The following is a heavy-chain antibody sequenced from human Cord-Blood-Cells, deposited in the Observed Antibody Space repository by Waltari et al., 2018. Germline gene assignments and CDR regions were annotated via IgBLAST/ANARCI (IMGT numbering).Heavy chain of an antibody. V-gene: IGHV1-2*04. CDR1: GYTFTGFY. CDR2: INPNSGGT. J-gene: IGHJ4*02. Sequence: QVQLVQSRAEATKPGASVIVSCKASGYTFTGFYLPWVLPAPGQGLEWMGWINPNSGGTNYAQKFQGWVTMTRDTSISTAYMELSRLRSDDTAVYYCARVGEFESGSFDYWGQGTLVTVSS. D-gene: IGHD1-26*01. CDR3: ARVGEFESGSFDY.